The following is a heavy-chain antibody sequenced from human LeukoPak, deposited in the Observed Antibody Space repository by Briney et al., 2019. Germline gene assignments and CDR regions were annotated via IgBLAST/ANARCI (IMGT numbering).Heavy chain of an antibody. CDR1: GFTFSSYW. J-gene: IGHJ3*02. V-gene: IGHV3-30*03. Sequence: TGGSLRLSCAASGFTFSSYWMSWVRQAPGKGLEWVAVISYDGSNKYYADSVKGRFTISRDNSKNTLYQQMNSLRAEDTAVYYCARSIVVVVAATGYAFDIWGQGTMVTVSS. CDR3: ARSIVVVVAATGYAFDI. D-gene: IGHD2-15*01. CDR2: ISYDGSNK.